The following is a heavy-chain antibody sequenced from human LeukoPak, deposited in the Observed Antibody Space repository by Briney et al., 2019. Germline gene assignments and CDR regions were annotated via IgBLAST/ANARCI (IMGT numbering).Heavy chain of an antibody. J-gene: IGHJ3*02. D-gene: IGHD6-13*01. CDR3: VKGEQQLGLLGAFDI. CDR2: ISGSGGST. Sequence: PGGSLRLSCAVSGFTFSSYAMSWVRQAPGKGLEWVSAISGSGGSTYYADSVKGRFTISRDNSKNTLYLQMNSLRAEDTAVYYCVKGEQQLGLLGAFDIWGQGTMVTVSS. V-gene: IGHV3-23*01. CDR1: GFTFSSYA.